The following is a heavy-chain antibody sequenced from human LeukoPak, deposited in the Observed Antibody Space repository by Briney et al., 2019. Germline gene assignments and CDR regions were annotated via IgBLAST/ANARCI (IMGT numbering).Heavy chain of an antibody. J-gene: IGHJ4*02. CDR3: ARSGRYCSGGSCYQEASLDY. CDR1: GFTFSSYW. CDR2: INSDGSST. D-gene: IGHD2-15*01. Sequence: GGSLRLSCAASGFTFSSYWMHWVRQAPGKGLVWVSRINSDGSSTNYADSVKGRFTISRDNSKNTLYLQMNSLRAEDTAVYYCARSGRYCSGGSCYQEASLDYWGQGTLVTVSS. V-gene: IGHV3-74*01.